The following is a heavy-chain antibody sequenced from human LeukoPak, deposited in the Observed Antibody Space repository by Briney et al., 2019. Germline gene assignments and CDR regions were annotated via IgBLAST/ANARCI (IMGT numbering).Heavy chain of an antibody. CDR2: ISGSDGST. V-gene: IGHV3-23*01. CDR3: AKAVVAVARNLIFDY. CDR1: GFTFSSYA. D-gene: IGHD6-19*01. J-gene: IGHJ4*02. Sequence: GGSLRLSCAASGFTFSSYAISWVRQAPGKGLEWVSAISGSDGSTYYADSVKGRFTISRDNSKNTLYLQMNSLRAEDTAVYYCAKAVVAVARNLIFDYWGQGTLVTVSS.